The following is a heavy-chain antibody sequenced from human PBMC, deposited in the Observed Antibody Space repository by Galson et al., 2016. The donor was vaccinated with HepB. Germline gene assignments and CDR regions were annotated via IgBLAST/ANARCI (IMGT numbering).Heavy chain of an antibody. CDR3: ARVPRSYYYDNSGRAPGAFDI. CDR2: IYYSGST. CDR1: GGSISSAGYY. D-gene: IGHD3-22*01. Sequence: TLSLTCTVSGGSISSAGYYWSWIRQHPGKGLEWIGYIYYSGSTYYNPSLKSRVTISVDTSKNQFSLKLSSVTAADTAVYYCARVPRSYYYDNSGRAPGAFDIWGQGTMVTVSS. V-gene: IGHV4-31*03. J-gene: IGHJ3*02.